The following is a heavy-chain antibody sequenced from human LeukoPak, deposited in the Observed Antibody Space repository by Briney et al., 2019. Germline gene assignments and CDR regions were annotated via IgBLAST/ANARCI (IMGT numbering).Heavy chain of an antibody. D-gene: IGHD3-10*01. CDR1: GGFIEAYY. CDR3: ARGSSGSYHHAFGL. V-gene: IGHV4-59*01. J-gene: IGHJ4*02. Sequence: SETLSLTCTVSGGFIEAYYWSWIRQSPGKGLEWIAFINYSGSTNYNPSLMSRVTTSMDTSKSQFFLNMNSVTAADAAVYYCARGSSGSYHHAFGLWGQGILVTVSS. CDR2: INYSGST.